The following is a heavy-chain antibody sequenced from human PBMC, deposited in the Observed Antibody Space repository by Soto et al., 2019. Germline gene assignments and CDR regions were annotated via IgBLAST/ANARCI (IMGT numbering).Heavy chain of an antibody. Sequence: GASVKVSCKASGYTFTNYYMHWVRQAPGQGLEWMGIIEPSGGSKGYAQKFQGRVTMTRDTSTSTVYMDLSSLIFEDTAVYYCARGCDSSGYYWSPLDYWGRGTLVTVSS. D-gene: IGHD3-22*01. CDR1: GYTFTNYY. J-gene: IGHJ4*02. V-gene: IGHV1-46*01. CDR3: ARGCDSSGYYWSPLDY. CDR2: IEPSGGSK.